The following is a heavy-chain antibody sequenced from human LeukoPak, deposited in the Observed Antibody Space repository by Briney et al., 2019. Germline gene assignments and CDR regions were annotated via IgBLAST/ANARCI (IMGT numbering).Heavy chain of an antibody. D-gene: IGHD3-22*01. CDR2: INPNTGDT. V-gene: IGHV1-2*02. Sequence: ASVKVSCKASGYTLTSYYMHWVRQAPGQGLEWMGWINPNTGDTSFTQKFQGRVTLTKDTSISTAYMELSRLKSDDTAVYYCARLFNYYDNSGYYQYYFDYWGQGTLVTVSS. CDR3: ARLFNYYDNSGYYQYYFDY. J-gene: IGHJ4*02. CDR1: GYTLTSYY.